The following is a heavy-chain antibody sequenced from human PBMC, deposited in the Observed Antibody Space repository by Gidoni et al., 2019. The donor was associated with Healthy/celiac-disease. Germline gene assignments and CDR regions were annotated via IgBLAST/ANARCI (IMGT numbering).Heavy chain of an antibody. CDR3: ARSLAYSYGMGY. CDR1: GGSFSGYY. Sequence: QVQLQHRAAGLLKPSETLSLTCAVFGGSFSGYYWSWIRQPPGKGLAWIGEINHSGSTNYNPSLKSRVTISVDTSKNQFSLKLSSVTAADTAVYYCARSLAYSYGMGYWGQGTLVTVSS. D-gene: IGHD5-18*01. CDR2: INHSGST. J-gene: IGHJ4*02. V-gene: IGHV4-34*01.